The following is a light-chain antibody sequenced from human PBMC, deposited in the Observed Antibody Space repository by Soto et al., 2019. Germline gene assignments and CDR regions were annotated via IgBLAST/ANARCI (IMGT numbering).Light chain of an antibody. CDR3: QQYNNWPPWT. J-gene: IGKJ1*01. Sequence: EIVMTQSPATLSVSPGESAPLFCRASQSVSRNLAWYQQKPGQAPRLLIYGASTRATGIPARFSGSGSGTEFTLTISSLQSEDFAVYYCQQYNNWPPWTFGQGTKVEIK. V-gene: IGKV3-15*01. CDR2: GAS. CDR1: QSVSRN.